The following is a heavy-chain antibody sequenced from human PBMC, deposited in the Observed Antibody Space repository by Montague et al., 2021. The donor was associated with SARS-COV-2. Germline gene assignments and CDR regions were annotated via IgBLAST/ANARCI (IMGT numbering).Heavy chain of an antibody. V-gene: IGHV3-23*01. J-gene: IGHJ6*02. D-gene: IGHD3-10*01. CDR3: AKGIYMRRGVSHGMDV. CDR2: ISSGGETI. Sequence: SLRLSCAASGFRFDSYAMSWVRQAPGKGLEWLSAISSGGETIDYADSMKGRFTLSRDNSMNTLYLQMNRLRGEDTAVYYCAKGIYMRRGVSHGMDVWGQGTTVTVSS. CDR1: GFRFDSYA.